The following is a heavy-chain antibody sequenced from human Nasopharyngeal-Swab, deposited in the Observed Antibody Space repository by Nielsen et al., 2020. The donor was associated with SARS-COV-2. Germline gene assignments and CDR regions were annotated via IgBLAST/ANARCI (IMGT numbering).Heavy chain of an antibody. CDR2: FDPEDGET. J-gene: IGHJ6*02. CDR3: ATDRVRLLDFGYYYYGMDV. Sequence: ASVKVSCKVSGYTLTELSMHWVRQAPGKGLEWMGGFDPEDGETIYAQKFQGRVTMTEDTSTDTAYMELSSLRSEDTAVYYCATDRVRLLDFGYYYYGMDVWGQGTTVTVSS. CDR1: GYTLTELS. V-gene: IGHV1-24*01. D-gene: IGHD3-3*01.